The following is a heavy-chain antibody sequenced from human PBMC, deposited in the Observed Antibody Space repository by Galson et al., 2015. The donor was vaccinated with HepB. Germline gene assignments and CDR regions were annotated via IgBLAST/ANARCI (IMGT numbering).Heavy chain of an antibody. CDR1: GFTFDDYG. J-gene: IGHJ4*02. CDR3: ARDNDYYGSGNCFDY. CDR2: INWNGGST. Sequence: SLRLSCAASGFTFDDYGLSWVRQAPGKGLEWVSGINWNGGSTGYADSVKGRFTISRDNAKNSLYLQMTSLRAEDTAVYYCARDNDYYGSGNCFDYWGQGTLVTVSS. V-gene: IGHV3-20*04. D-gene: IGHD3-10*01.